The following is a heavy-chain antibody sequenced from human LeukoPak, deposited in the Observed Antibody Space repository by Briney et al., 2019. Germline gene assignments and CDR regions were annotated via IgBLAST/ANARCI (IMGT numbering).Heavy chain of an antibody. V-gene: IGHV3-74*01. CDR2: INRDGSTT. D-gene: IGHD7-27*01. CDR1: GFTFSNYW. J-gene: IGHJ4*02. CDR3: ARDKKTGESSEIDY. Sequence: GGSLRLSCAASGFTFSNYWVHWVRQAPGKGLVWVSRINRDGSTTNYADSVKGRFTVSRDNAKSTLNLQMNSLGAEDTAVYYCARDKKTGESSEIDYWGQGTLVTVSS.